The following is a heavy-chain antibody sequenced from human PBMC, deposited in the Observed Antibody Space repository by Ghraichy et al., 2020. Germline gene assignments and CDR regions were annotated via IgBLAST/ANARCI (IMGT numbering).Heavy chain of an antibody. Sequence: GGSLRLSCAASGFTFSSYAMSWVRQAPGKGLEWVSAISGSGGSTYYADSVKGRFTISRDNSKNTLYLQMNSLRAEDTAVYYCAKDSRGGAGNSEDLRDYWGQGTLVTVSS. CDR1: GFTFSSYA. V-gene: IGHV3-23*01. D-gene: IGHD4-23*01. CDR3: AKDSRGGAGNSEDLRDY. J-gene: IGHJ4*02. CDR2: ISGSGGST.